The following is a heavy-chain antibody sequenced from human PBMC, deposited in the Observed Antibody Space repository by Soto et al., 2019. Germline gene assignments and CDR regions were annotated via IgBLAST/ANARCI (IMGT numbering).Heavy chain of an antibody. D-gene: IGHD3-10*01. V-gene: IGHV2-5*01. CDR1: GFSLSTSGVG. Sequence: QITLKESGPTLVKPTQTLTLTCTFSGFSLSTSGVGVGWIRQPPGKAPEWLALIYWNDDKRYSPSLKSRLTITKDTSKNQVVLTMTNMDPVDTATYYCAHAYYYGPARSWGQGTMVTVSS. CDR3: AHAYYYGPARS. CDR2: IYWNDDK. J-gene: IGHJ3*01.